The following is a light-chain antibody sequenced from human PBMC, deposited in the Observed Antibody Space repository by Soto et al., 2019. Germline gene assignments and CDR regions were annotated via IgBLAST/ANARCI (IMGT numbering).Light chain of an antibody. Sequence: IVITHSPGFRSLSLRGMSTIKCRSKPSILKSSIKKNSLAWYQQKPGQPPRLLIYWASTRESGVPDRFSGSGSGTDFTLTISSLQAEDVAVYYCQQYYSTPWTFGQGTKVDIK. J-gene: IGKJ1*01. CDR2: WAS. CDR3: QQYYSTPWT. CDR1: PSILKSSIKKNS. V-gene: IGKV4-1*01.